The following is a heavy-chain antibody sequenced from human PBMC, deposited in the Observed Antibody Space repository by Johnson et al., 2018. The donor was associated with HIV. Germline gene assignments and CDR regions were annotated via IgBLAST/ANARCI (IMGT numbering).Heavy chain of an antibody. CDR1: EFTFGSFT. CDR2: ISYDASNK. J-gene: IGHJ3*02. V-gene: IGHV3-30-3*01. Sequence: VQLVESGGGVVQPGGSLTLSCAAPEFTFGSFTMHWVRQAPGKGLEWVAVISYDASNKYFADPVKRRFTTSRANSKNTVYLQFNRRGVEDTAVYYCAKGGYNWKFDGFDIWGQGTMVTVSS. D-gene: IGHD1-20*01. CDR3: AKGGYNWKFDGFDI.